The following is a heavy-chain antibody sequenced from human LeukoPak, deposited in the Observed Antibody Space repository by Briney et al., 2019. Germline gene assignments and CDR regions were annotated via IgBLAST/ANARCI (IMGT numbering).Heavy chain of an antibody. D-gene: IGHD1-26*01. CDR1: GVSISGSNW. V-gene: IGHV4-4*02. CDR3: AIDRRASGSYYAD. CDR2: IYHRGST. Sequence: SETLSLTCAVSGVSISGSNWWSWVRQSPGKGLEWIGEIYHRGSTNYNPSLKSRVTISVDKSKNQFSLKLSSVAAADTAMYYCAIDRRASGSYYADWGQGTLVTVSS. J-gene: IGHJ4*02.